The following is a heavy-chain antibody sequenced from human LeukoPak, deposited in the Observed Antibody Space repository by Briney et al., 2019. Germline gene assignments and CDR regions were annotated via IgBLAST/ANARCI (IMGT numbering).Heavy chain of an antibody. CDR3: ASLPDSSGYAGT. D-gene: IGHD3-22*01. V-gene: IGHV4-39*07. CDR2: IYHSGST. CDR1: GGSISSGDYY. Sequence: SETLSLTCTVSGGSISSGDYYWSWIRQPPGKGLEWIGSIYHSGSTYYNPSLTSRVTISVDTSKNQFSLKLSSVTAADTAVYYCASLPDSSGYAGTWGQGTLVTVSS. J-gene: IGHJ5*02.